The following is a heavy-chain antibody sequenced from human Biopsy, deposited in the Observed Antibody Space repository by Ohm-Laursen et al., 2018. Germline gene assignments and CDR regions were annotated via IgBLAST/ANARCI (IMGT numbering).Heavy chain of an antibody. J-gene: IGHJ4*02. Sequence: SLRLSCAASGFTFSSHGMHWVRQAPGKGLEWVAHFSYDGINKHYADSVKGRFTISRDNSKNTLSLQMNSLRVEDTAMYYCLREAATGYYRTADFCGQGTLVTVSS. CDR3: LREAATGYYRTADF. V-gene: IGHV3-30*03. CDR1: GFTFSSHG. CDR2: FSYDGINK. D-gene: IGHD3-9*01.